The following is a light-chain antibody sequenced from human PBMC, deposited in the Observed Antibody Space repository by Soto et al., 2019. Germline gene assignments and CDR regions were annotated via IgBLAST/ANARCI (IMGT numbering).Light chain of an antibody. V-gene: IGKV1-39*01. CDR1: QNIRNY. CDR3: QQSYSSPWT. Sequence: DIQMTQSPSSLSASVRDSVTITCRASQNIRNYLSWYQQKPGRAPKILIYAASILQSEVPSRCSGGGSGTDFTLTTTSLQPEDFATYDCQQSYSSPWTFGQGTKVEIK. J-gene: IGKJ1*01. CDR2: AAS.